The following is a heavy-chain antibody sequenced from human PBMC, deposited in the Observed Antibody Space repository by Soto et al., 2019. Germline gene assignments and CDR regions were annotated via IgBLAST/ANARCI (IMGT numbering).Heavy chain of an antibody. Sequence: SETLSLTCTVSGGSISSSFWSWIRQPPGKGLEWIGYIYYSGDTNYDPSLKSRVTISVDTSKNQFSLKLSSVTAADTAVYYCARSVFPWGQGTLVTVSS. CDR2: IYYSGDT. J-gene: IGHJ5*02. CDR1: GGSISSSF. V-gene: IGHV4-59*12. CDR3: ARSVFP.